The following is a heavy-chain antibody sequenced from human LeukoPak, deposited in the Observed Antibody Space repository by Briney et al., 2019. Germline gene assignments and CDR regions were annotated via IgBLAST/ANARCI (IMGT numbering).Heavy chain of an antibody. CDR3: ASPKIAAAGDQNAFDI. V-gene: IGHV4-59*01. CDR2: IYYSGST. D-gene: IGHD6-13*01. J-gene: IGHJ3*02. Sequence: ASETLSLTCTVSGGSISSYYWSWIRQPPGKGLEWIGYIYYSGSTNYNPSLKSRVTISVDTSKNQFSLKLSSVTAADTAVYYCASPKIAAAGDQNAFDIWGQGTMVTVFS. CDR1: GGSISSYY.